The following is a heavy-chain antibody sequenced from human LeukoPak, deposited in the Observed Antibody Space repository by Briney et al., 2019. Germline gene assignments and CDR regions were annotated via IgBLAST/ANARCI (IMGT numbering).Heavy chain of an antibody. CDR2: VSAYNGNT. D-gene: IGHD2-2*02. CDR1: GYTFTSYG. Sequence: GASVKVSCKASGYTFTSYGISWVRQAPGQGLEWMGWVSAYNGNTNYAQKLQGRVTMTTDTSTSTAYMELRSLRSDDTAVYYCARVNVVDCSSTSCYSPHWGQGTLVTVSS. V-gene: IGHV1-18*01. J-gene: IGHJ1*01. CDR3: ARVNVVDCSSTSCYSPH.